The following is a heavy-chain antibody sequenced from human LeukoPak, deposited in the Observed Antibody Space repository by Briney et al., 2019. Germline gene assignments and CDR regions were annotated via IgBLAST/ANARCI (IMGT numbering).Heavy chain of an antibody. Sequence: SQTPSLTCTVSGGSISSGSYYWSWIRQPAGKGLEWIGRIYTSGSTNYNPSLKSRVTISVDTSKNQFSLKLSSVTAADTAVYYCAREGYSSGWYGPSGYWGQGTLVTVSS. D-gene: IGHD6-19*01. CDR3: AREGYSSGWYGPSGY. J-gene: IGHJ4*02. CDR1: GGSISSGSYY. CDR2: IYTSGST. V-gene: IGHV4-61*02.